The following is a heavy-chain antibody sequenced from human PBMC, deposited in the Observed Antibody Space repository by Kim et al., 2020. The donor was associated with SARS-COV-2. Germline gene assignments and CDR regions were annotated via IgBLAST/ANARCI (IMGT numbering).Heavy chain of an antibody. CDR2: IIPILGIA. CDR3: FSRKYSSSSGAYYYYYGMDV. D-gene: IGHD6-6*01. J-gene: IGHJ6*02. Sequence: SVKVSCKASGGTFSSYAISWVRQAPGQGLEWMGRIIPILGIANYAQKFQGRVTITADKSTSTAYMELSSLRSEDTAVYYCFSRKYSSSSGAYYYYYGMDVWGQGTTVTVSS. CDR1: GGTFSSYA. V-gene: IGHV1-69*04.